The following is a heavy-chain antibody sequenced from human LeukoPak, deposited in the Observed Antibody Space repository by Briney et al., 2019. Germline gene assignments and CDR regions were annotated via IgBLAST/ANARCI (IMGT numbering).Heavy chain of an antibody. V-gene: IGHV4-39*07. CDR3: AGGGLNWFDP. J-gene: IGHJ5*02. CDR2: IYHSGST. D-gene: IGHD2-15*01. Sequence: SETLSLTCTVSGGSISSSSYYWGWIRQPPGKGLEWIGSIYHSGSTYYNPSLKSRVTISVDTSKNQFSLKLSSVTAADTAVYYCAGGGLNWFDPWGQGTLVTVSS. CDR1: GGSISSSSYY.